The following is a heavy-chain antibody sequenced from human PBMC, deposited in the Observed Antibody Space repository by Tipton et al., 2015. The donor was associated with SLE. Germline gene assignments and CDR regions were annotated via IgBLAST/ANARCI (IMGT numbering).Heavy chain of an antibody. D-gene: IGHD2-21*02. J-gene: IGHJ6*04. CDR1: GGSLNTGGYF. CDR3: ARVVTVLATHYYDMDV. V-gene: IGHV4-31*03. Sequence: TLSLTCTVSGGSLNTGGYFWSWIRRPPGKGLEWVAYIFSSGTTYYNPSLKSRLTMSVDTAKRQFSLRLTSMTAADTAVYYCARVVTVLATHYYDMDVWGKGTAVTVSS. CDR2: IFSSGTT.